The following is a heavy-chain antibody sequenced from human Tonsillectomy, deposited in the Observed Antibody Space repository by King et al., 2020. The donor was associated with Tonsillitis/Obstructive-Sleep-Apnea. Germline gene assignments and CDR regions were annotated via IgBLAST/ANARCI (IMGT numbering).Heavy chain of an antibody. J-gene: IGHJ3*01. CDR2: IDSGAKT. Sequence: VQLVESGGGLIQPGGSLRLSCAASGFAVGYNYMSWVRRAPGKGLEWVSSIDSGAKTHSADSVKGRFTISRDNSKNTVFLQMNRLRAEDTAVYYCARAETGLDAFDVWGQGAMVTVSS. CDR3: ARAETGLDAFDV. CDR1: GFAVGYNY. D-gene: IGHD1-14*01. V-gene: IGHV3-53*01.